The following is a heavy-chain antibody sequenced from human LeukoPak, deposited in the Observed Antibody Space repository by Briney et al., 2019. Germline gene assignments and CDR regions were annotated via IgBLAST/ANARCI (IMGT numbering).Heavy chain of an antibody. CDR1: GGSISSYY. V-gene: IGHV4-59*01. CDR2: IYYSGST. Sequence: PSETLSHTCTVSGGSISSYYWSWIRQPPGKGLEWIGYIYYSGSTNYNPSLKSRVTISVDTSKNHFSLKLSSVTAADTAVYYCALGYCSSTSCYAPNYYYYGMDVWGQGTTVTVSS. D-gene: IGHD2-2*01. J-gene: IGHJ6*02. CDR3: ALGYCSSTSCYAPNYYYYGMDV.